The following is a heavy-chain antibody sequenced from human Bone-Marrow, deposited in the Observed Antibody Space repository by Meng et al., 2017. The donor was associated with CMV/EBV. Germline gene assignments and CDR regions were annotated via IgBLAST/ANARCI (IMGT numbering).Heavy chain of an antibody. CDR3: YSPESDY. J-gene: IGHJ4*02. CDR2: INSGGSST. CDR1: GFTFSSYW. D-gene: IGHD4-11*01. Sequence: SCAASGFTFSSYWMHWVRQAPGKGLVWVSRINSGGSSTSYSDSVKGRFTISRDNAKNTLYLQMNSLRAEDTAVYYCYSPESDYWGQGTLVTVSS. V-gene: IGHV3-74*01.